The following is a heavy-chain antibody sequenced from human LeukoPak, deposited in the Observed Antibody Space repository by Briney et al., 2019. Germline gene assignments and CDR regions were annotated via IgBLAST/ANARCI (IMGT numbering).Heavy chain of an antibody. D-gene: IGHD5-18*01. J-gene: IGHJ4*02. CDR1: GFTVSSNY. V-gene: IGHV3-53*05. CDR2: IYSGGST. Sequence: GGSLRLSCAASGFTVSSNYMSWVRQAPGKGLEWVSVIYSGGSTYYADSVKGRFTISRDNSKNTLYLQMNSLRAEDTAVYYCAKGEGYSYGLQDYWGQGTLVTVSS. CDR3: AKGEGYSYGLQDY.